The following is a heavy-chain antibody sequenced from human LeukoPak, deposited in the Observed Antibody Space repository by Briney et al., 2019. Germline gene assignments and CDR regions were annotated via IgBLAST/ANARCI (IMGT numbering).Heavy chain of an antibody. V-gene: IGHV1-2*02. Sequence: GASVKVSCKASGYTFTGYYMHWVRQAPGQGLEWMGWINPNSGGTNYAQKFQGRVTMTRDTTISTAYMELSKLRSDKTTEYYCVQGRRKVDYWGQGTLVTVSS. J-gene: IGHJ4*02. CDR1: GYTFTGYY. CDR2: INPNSGGT. CDR3: VQGRRKVDY. D-gene: IGHD6-6*01.